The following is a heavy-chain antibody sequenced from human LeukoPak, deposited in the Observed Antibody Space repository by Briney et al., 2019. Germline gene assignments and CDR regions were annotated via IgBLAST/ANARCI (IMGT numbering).Heavy chain of an antibody. CDR1: GGSISSGDYY. CDR2: IYYSGST. V-gene: IGHV4-30-4*01. D-gene: IGHD3-10*01. CDR3: ARTLRRGYYFDY. J-gene: IGHJ4*02. Sequence: SQTLSLTCTVSGGSISSGDYYWSWIRQPPGTGLEWIGYIYYSGSTYYNPSLKSRVTISVDTSKNQFSLKLSSVTAADTAVYYCARTLRRGYYFDYWGQGTLVTVSS.